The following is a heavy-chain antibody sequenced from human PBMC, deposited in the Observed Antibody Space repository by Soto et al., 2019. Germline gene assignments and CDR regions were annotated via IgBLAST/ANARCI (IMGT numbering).Heavy chain of an antibody. J-gene: IGHJ6*02. CDR2: IIPIFRTP. V-gene: IGHV1-69*12. CDR1: GGTFNTFA. CDR3: ARDKERQRLGGNYYYAMDV. Sequence: QVQLVQSGAEVKKPGSSVKVSCKASGGTFNTFAISWVRQAPGQGFEWLGGIIPIFRTPDYAQKFQDRVTIIADESASTAYMELSSLRSDDTAVYYSARDKERQRLGGNYYYAMDVWGQGTTVTVSS. D-gene: IGHD5-12*01.